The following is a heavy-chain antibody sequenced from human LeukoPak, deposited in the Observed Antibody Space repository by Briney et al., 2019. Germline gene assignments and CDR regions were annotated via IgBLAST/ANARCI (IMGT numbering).Heavy chain of an antibody. V-gene: IGHV1-2*02. Sequence: VASVKVSCKASGYTFTGYYVHWVRQAPGQGLEWMGWINPNSGGTNYAQKFQGRVTMTRDTSISTAYMELSRLRSDDTAVYYCARASSKDYYDSSGYYIGSDWFDPWGQGTLVTVSS. CDR3: ARASSKDYYDSSGYYIGSDWFDP. J-gene: IGHJ5*02. CDR1: GYTFTGYY. D-gene: IGHD3-22*01. CDR2: INPNSGGT.